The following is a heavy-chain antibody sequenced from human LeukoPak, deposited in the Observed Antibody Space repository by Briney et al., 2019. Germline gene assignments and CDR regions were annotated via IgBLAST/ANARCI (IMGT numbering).Heavy chain of an antibody. CDR1: GFMFSSSV. J-gene: IGHJ5*01. CDR3: VKDHLVRGVIAS. D-gene: IGHD3-10*01. CDR2: IWHDGTDI. Sequence: PGRSLRLSCAASGFMFSSSVMHWVRQAPGKGLEWVALIWHDGTDIYYTESVKGRFTISRDNSKNTLSLQMDSLRTEDTAVYYCVKDHLVRGVIASWGQGTLVTVSS. V-gene: IGHV3-33*03.